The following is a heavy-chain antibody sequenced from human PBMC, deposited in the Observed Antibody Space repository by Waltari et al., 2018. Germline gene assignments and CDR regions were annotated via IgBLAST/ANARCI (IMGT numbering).Heavy chain of an antibody. Sequence: QVQLQESGPGLVKPSETLSLTCAVSGYSISSGYYWGWLRQPPGKGLEWIGSIYHSGSTYYNPSLKSRVTISVDTSKNQFSLKLSSVTAADTAVYYCARDIAAAGEFDYWGQGTLVTVSS. CDR2: IYHSGST. CDR3: ARDIAAAGEFDY. V-gene: IGHV4-38-2*02. J-gene: IGHJ4*02. D-gene: IGHD6-13*01. CDR1: GYSISSGYY.